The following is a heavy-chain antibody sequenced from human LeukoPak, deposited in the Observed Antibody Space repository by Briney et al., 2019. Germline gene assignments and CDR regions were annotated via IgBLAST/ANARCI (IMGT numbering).Heavy chain of an antibody. CDR1: GFTFDDYA. Sequence: GRSLRLSCAASGFTFDDYAMHWVRQAPGKGLEWVSGISWNSGSIGYADSVKGRFTISRDNAKNSLYLQMNSLRAEDTALYYCAKEVTAGNFDYWGQGTLVTVSS. D-gene: IGHD2-21*02. J-gene: IGHJ4*02. CDR3: AKEVTAGNFDY. CDR2: ISWNSGSI. V-gene: IGHV3-9*01.